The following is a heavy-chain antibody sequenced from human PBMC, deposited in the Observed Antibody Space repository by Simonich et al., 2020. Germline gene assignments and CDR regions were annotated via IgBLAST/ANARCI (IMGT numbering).Heavy chain of an antibody. J-gene: IGHJ6*03. CDR1: GYTFTDNY. V-gene: IGHV1-69-2*01. Sequence: EVQLVKSGAEVKKPGATVKISCKVSGYTFTDNYMHGVQQAPGKGLEWLGLFGAEEGETIYAEKFQGRVTITADTSTDTAYMELSSLRSEDTAVYYCATSNLGRYYYYMDVWGKGTTVTVSS. D-gene: IGHD1-7*01. CDR2: FGAEEGET. CDR3: ATSNLGRYYYYMDV.